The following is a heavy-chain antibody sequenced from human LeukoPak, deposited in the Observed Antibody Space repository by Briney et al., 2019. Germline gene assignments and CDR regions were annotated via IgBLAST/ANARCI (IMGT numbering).Heavy chain of an antibody. CDR3: AKQGSYCMDY. CDR2: RYDGSNK. V-gene: IGHV3-30*02. D-gene: IGHD3-10*01. Sequence: PGGSPRLSCAASGFTFSIYNIHWVRQAPGKGLEWIRYDGSNKYFADSVKGRFTISRDNSKNTLYLQMNSLRPEDTAVYYCAKQGSYCMDYWGQGTLVTVSS. J-gene: IGHJ4*02. CDR1: GFTFSIYN.